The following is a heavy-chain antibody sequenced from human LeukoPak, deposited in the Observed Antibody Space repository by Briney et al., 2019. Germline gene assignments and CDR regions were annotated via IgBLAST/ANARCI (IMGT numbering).Heavy chain of an antibody. J-gene: IGHJ3*02. Sequence: GGSLRLSCVAYGFTFSTYALHWVRQAPGKGLEWVAVISYDGRHKYYADSVKGRCTISRDNSKNTVYLQMTSLRADDTAVYYCVRTRREAAIHNAFDIWGQGTMVTVSS. V-gene: IGHV3-30*04. CDR3: VRTRREAAIHNAFDI. D-gene: IGHD6-13*01. CDR1: GFTFSTYA. CDR2: ISYDGRHK.